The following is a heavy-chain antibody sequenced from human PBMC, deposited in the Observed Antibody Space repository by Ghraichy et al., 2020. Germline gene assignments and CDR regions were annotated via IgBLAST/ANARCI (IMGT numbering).Heavy chain of an antibody. CDR1: GFTFSTYG. CDR3: ARDDYSFRNDFDY. V-gene: IGHV3-33*01. J-gene: IGHJ4*02. D-gene: IGHD3-10*01. CDR2: IWNDGSIR. Sequence: GGSLRLSCAASGFTFSTYGMHWVRQAPGKGLEWVAVIWNDGSIRYYADSVRDRFTISRDNSKNTLYLQMDSLRAEDTAVYYCARDDYSFRNDFDYWGQGTLVTVSS.